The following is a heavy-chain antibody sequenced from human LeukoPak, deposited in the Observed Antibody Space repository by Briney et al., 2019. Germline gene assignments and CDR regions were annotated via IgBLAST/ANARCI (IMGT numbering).Heavy chain of an antibody. CDR3: ARVTGYMIEDYFDY. CDR2: IYYTGNT. D-gene: IGHD3-22*01. Sequence: PSETLSLTCTVSGGSITSSTYYWGWIRQPPGKGLEWIGTIYYTGNTYYNPSLTSRVTISLDTSRNRFSLKLSSVTAADTVVYYCARVTGYMIEDYFDYWGQGTLVTVSS. CDR1: GGSITSSTYY. V-gene: IGHV4-39*07. J-gene: IGHJ4*02.